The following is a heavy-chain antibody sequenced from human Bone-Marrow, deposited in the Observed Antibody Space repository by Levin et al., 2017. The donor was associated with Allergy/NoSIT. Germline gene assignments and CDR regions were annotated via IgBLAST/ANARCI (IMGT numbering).Heavy chain of an antibody. D-gene: IGHD3-10*01. CDR2: INSDGNTI. CDR1: GFTFSNYW. V-gene: IGHV3-74*01. Sequence: PSETLSLTCAASGFTFSNYWMHWVRQAPGKGLVWVSRINSDGNTITYADSVRGRFTVSRDNAKNTLYLQMNSLRVEDTGVYYCARGLYSSGNYLDYWGQGTLVTVSS. CDR3: ARGLYSSGNYLDY. J-gene: IGHJ4*01.